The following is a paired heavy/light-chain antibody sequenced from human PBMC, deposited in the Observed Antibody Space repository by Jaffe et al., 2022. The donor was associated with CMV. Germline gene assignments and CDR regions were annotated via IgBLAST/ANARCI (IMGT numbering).Light chain of an antibody. Sequence: DVVMTQSPLSLPVTLGQPASISCRSSQSLVYNDGNTYLSWFQQRPGQSPRRLIYKVSNRDSGVPDRFGGSGSGTDFTLKISRVEAEDVGLYYCMQGTHWPQTFGQGTKVEIK. CDR1: QSLVYNDGNTY. CDR3: MQGTHWPQT. V-gene: IGKV2-30*01. CDR2: KVS. J-gene: IGKJ1*01.
Heavy chain of an antibody. CDR2: IRSISDGGAT. CDR1: GFTFNNVW. V-gene: IGHV3-15*01. Sequence: EVQLVESGGGLVKPGGSLRLSCVASGFTFNNVWMSWVRQAPGKGLEWVGRIRSISDGGATDYAAPVKGRFTISRDDSENTLYLQMNSLKSEDTAIYYCTTSSIVATPKPDYWGQGTLVTVSS. J-gene: IGHJ4*02. CDR3: TTSSIVATPKPDY. D-gene: IGHD5-12*01.